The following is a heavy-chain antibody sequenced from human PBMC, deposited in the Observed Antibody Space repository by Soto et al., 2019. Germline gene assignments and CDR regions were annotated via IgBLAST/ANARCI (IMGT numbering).Heavy chain of an antibody. CDR3: ASVPLTSPYCSSTSCYFDY. J-gene: IGHJ4*02. D-gene: IGHD2-2*01. CDR2: ISAYNGNT. CDR1: GYTFTSYG. Sequence: GASVKVSCKASGYTFTSYGISWVRQAPGQGLEWMGWISAYNGNTNYAQKLQGRVTMTTDTSTSTAYMELRSLRSDDTAVYYCASVPLTSPYCSSTSCYFDYWGQGTLVTVSS. V-gene: IGHV1-18*01.